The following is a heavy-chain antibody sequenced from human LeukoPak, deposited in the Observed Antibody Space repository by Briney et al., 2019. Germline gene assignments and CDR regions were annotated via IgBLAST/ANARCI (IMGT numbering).Heavy chain of an antibody. Sequence: PSETLSLTCTVSGGSISSYYWSWIRQPPGKGLEWIGYIYYSGSTNYNPSLKSRVTISVDTSKSQFSLKLSSVTAADTAVYYCARSDYGGTGDYWGQGTLVTVSS. CDR3: ARSDYGGTGDY. V-gene: IGHV4-59*01. D-gene: IGHD4-23*01. CDR1: GGSISSYY. J-gene: IGHJ4*02. CDR2: IYYSGST.